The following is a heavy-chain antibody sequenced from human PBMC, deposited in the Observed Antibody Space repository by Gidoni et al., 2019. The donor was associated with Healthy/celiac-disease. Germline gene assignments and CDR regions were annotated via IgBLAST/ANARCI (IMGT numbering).Heavy chain of an antibody. CDR1: GYTFTGYY. J-gene: IGHJ5*02. CDR3: ARTERSGKYGSGSYLNWFDP. V-gene: IGHV1-2*06. CDR2: INPNSGGT. Sequence: QVQLVQSGAEVKKPGASVKVSCKASGYTFTGYYMHWVRQAPGQGLEGMGRINPNSGGTNYAQKFQGRVTMTRDTSISTAYMELSRLRSDDTAVYYCARTERSGKYGSGSYLNWFDPWGQGTLVTVSS. D-gene: IGHD3-10*01.